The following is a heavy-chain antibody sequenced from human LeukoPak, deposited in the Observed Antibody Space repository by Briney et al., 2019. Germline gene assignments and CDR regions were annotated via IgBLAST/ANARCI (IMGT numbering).Heavy chain of an antibody. Sequence: KPSETLSLTCTVSGGSLNPYYWSWIRQPAGKGLEWIGRIYFSGTTHYIPSLQSRVTMSVDTSKNQFSLKLRSVTAADTAVYYCARTSASGATYFDYWGQRTLVTVSS. V-gene: IGHV4-4*07. CDR3: ARTSASGATYFDY. D-gene: IGHD1-26*01. CDR2: IYFSGTT. CDR1: GGSLNPYY. J-gene: IGHJ4*02.